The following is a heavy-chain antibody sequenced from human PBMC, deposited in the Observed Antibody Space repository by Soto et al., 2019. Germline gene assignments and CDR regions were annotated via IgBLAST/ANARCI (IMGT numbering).Heavy chain of an antibody. J-gene: IGHJ4*02. CDR2: INPNSGGT. CDR3: ARDREYSSGWYSEY. Sequence: ASVKVSCKASGYTFTGYYMHWVRQAPGQGLEWMGWINPNSGGTNYAQKFQGRVTMTRDTSISTAYMELSRLRSDDTAVYYCARDREYSSGWYSEYWGQGTLDTVSS. V-gene: IGHV1-2*02. D-gene: IGHD6-19*01. CDR1: GYTFTGYY.